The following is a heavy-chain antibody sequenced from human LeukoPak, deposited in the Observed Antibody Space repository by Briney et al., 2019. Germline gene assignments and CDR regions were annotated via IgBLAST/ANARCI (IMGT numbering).Heavy chain of an antibody. CDR1: GGSFSGYH. J-gene: IGHJ4*02. Sequence: PSETLSLTCAVHGGSFSGYHWNWIRQSPSKGLEWIGEINDRGRTNYNPSLESRVTSSVDTSKKEFSLKLSAVTAADTAVYYCARDPTTVTSLPYYFDFWGQGTLVSVSS. V-gene: IGHV4-34*01. CDR2: INDRGRT. CDR3: ARDPTTVTSLPYYFDF. D-gene: IGHD4-17*01.